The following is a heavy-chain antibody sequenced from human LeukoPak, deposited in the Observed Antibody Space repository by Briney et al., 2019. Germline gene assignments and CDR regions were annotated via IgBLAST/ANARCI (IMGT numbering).Heavy chain of an antibody. CDR1: GFTFSDYA. CDR2: ISGSGDST. CDR3: TKDGEVGNWADY. D-gene: IGHD3-10*01. Sequence: GGSLRLSCADSGFTFSDYAMSWVRQAPGKGLEWVSTISGSGDSTYYADSVKGRFTISRDNSKNTLYLQMNSLRAEDTAVYSCTKDGEVGNWADYWGQGTLVTVSS. V-gene: IGHV3-23*01. J-gene: IGHJ4*02.